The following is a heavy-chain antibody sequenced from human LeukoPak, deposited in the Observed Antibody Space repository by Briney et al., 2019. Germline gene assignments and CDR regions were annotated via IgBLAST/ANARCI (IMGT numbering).Heavy chain of an antibody. CDR3: ARGGVAAKYYFDS. J-gene: IGHJ4*02. V-gene: IGHV4-59*11. Sequence: SETLSLTCTVSGGSISPLYWSWIRQPPGKGLEFIGYIYYSGTTNYNPSLKSRVTLSVNTSKNQFSLKLSSVTAADTAVYYCARGGVAAKYYFDSWGQGTLVTVSS. D-gene: IGHD3-10*01. CDR1: GGSISPLY. CDR2: IYYSGTT.